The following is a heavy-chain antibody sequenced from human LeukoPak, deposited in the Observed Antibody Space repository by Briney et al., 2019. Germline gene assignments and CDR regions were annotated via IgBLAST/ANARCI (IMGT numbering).Heavy chain of an antibody. V-gene: IGHV4-61*02. Sequence: SSETLSLTCTASGGSISSGSYYWSWIRQPAGKGLEWIGRIYTSGSTNYNPSLKSRVTISVETSKNQSSLKLSSATAADTAVYYCAGTRDFDWLNYWGQGTLVTVSS. D-gene: IGHD3-9*01. CDR1: GGSISSGSYY. CDR3: AGTRDFDWLNY. J-gene: IGHJ4*02. CDR2: IYTSGST.